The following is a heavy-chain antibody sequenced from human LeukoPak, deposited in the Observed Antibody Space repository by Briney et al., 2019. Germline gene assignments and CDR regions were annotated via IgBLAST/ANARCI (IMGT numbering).Heavy chain of an antibody. CDR2: ISNRGRT. J-gene: IGHJ4*02. D-gene: IGHD2-21*01. CDR1: DDSMRSDSYY. V-gene: IGHV4-39*02. CDR3: ARDGAGDAGLFLDY. Sequence: SETLSLTCAVSDDSMRSDSYYWGWTRQSPGKALEWIGSISNRGRTLYSPSLKSRVTISIDTSKNQFSLKLSSVTAADTAVYYCARDGAGDAGLFLDYWGQGTLVTVSS.